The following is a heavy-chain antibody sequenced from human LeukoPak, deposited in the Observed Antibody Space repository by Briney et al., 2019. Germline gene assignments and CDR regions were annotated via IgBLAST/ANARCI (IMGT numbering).Heavy chain of an antibody. V-gene: IGHV5-51*01. D-gene: IGHD2-21*02. J-gene: IGHJ4*02. Sequence: GESLKISCKGSGYSFTSYWIGWVRQMPGKGLEWMGIIYPGVSDTRYSPSFQGQVTISADKSISTAYLQWSSLKASDTAMYYCARPAYCGGDCSNFFDYWGQGTLVTVSS. CDR1: GYSFTSYW. CDR2: IYPGVSDT. CDR3: ARPAYCGGDCSNFFDY.